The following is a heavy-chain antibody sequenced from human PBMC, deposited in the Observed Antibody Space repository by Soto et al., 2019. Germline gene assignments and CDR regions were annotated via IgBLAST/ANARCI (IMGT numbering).Heavy chain of an antibody. V-gene: IGHV3-15*05. D-gene: IGHD5-18*01. J-gene: IGHJ4*02. CDR3: TTDLPWSYGALAY. CDR2: IKSKTDGETT. CDR1: GLTFDRAW. Sequence: EVQLVESGGGLVEPGGSLRLSCTTSGLTFDRAWMTWVRQAPGKGLEWMGRIKSKTDGETTDYGSPVKGRFTISRDDSKNTLYVQIDSLKIEDTAIYYCTTDLPWSYGALAYWGQGTMVTVSP.